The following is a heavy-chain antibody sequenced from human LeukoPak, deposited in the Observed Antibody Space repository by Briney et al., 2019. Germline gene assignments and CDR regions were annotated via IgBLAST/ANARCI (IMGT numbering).Heavy chain of an antibody. CDR2: IKSKTDGGTT. J-gene: IGHJ6*02. D-gene: IGHD3-3*01. V-gene: IGHV3-15*01. CDR3: TTGPPMVTIFGVVIRDYYYGMDV. CDR1: GFTFSNAW. Sequence: GGSLRLSCAASGFTFSNAWMSWVRQAPGKGLEWVGRIKSKTDGGTTDCAAPVKGRFTISRDDSKNTLYLQMNSLKTEDTAVYYCTTGPPMVTIFGVVIRDYYYGMDVWGQGTTVTVSS.